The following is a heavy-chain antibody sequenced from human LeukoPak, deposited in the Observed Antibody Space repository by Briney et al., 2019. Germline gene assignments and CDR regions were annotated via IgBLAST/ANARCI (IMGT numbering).Heavy chain of an antibody. CDR1: GDSTSNYY. CDR3: ALGSTYGNRGSWFDP. J-gene: IGHJ5*02. V-gene: IGHV4-39*01. D-gene: IGHD1-14*01. Sequence: SETLSLTCTVSGDSTSNYYWGWFRQPPGKGLEWIGSLYYTGSTYYNPSLKSRVTISADTSKNQFSLKLSSVTAADTAVYFCALGSTYGNRGSWFDPWGRGTLVTVSS. CDR2: LYYTGST.